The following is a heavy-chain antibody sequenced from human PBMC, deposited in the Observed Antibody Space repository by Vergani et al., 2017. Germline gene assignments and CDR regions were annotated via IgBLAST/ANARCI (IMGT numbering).Heavy chain of an antibody. CDR3: ARQRPGSGWSPGDFDY. CDR2: IYYSGLT. D-gene: IGHD6-19*01. Sequence: QLQLQQSGPGLVKPSETLFLTCTVSADSISSGSYYWGWIRQPPGKSLEWIGSIYYSGLTYYNPSLTSRVAISVDTSKNQFSLKVTSVTAADTAVYFCARQRPGSGWSPGDFDYWGQGILVTVSS. J-gene: IGHJ4*02. CDR1: ADSISSGSYY. V-gene: IGHV4-39*01.